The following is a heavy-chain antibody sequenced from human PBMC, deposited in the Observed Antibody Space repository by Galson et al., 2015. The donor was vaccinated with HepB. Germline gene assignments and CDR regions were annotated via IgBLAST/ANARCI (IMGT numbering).Heavy chain of an antibody. J-gene: IGHJ6*02. Sequence: SLRLSCAASGFTFSDYYMSWIRQAPGKGLEWVSYISSSGSTIYYADSVKGRFTISRDNAKNSLYLQMNSLRAEDTAVYYCARVLSLVLMVYAPPLDYGMDVWGQGTTVTVSS. CDR3: ARVLSLVLMVYAPPLDYGMDV. CDR1: GFTFSDYY. V-gene: IGHV3-11*01. D-gene: IGHD2-8*01. CDR2: ISSSGSTI.